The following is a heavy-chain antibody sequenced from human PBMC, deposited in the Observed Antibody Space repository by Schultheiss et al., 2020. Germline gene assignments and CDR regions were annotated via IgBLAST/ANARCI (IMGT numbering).Heavy chain of an antibody. CDR2: INWNGDST. D-gene: IGHD2-2*02. J-gene: IGHJ6*04. CDR3: ARGPAYCSSTSCYSGMDV. CDR1: GFTFDDYG. Sequence: GGSLRLSCAASGFTFDDYGMSWVRQAPGKGLEWVSGINWNGDSTGYADSVKGRFTISRDNAKNSLYLQMNSLRAEDTALYHCARGPAYCSSTSCYSGMDVWGKGTTVTVAS. V-gene: IGHV3-20*01.